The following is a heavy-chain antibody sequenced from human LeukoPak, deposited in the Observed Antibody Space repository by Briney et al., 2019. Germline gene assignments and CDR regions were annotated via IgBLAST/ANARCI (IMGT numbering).Heavy chain of an antibody. CDR3: ASFPYYDSSGYQTPAFDI. V-gene: IGHV1-8*01. Sequence: ASVKVSCKASGYTFTSYDINWVRQATGQGLEWMGWMNPNSGNTGYAQRFQGRVTMTRNTSISTAYMELSSLRSDDTAVYYCASFPYYDSSGYQTPAFDIWGQGTMVTVSS. D-gene: IGHD3-22*01. CDR2: MNPNSGNT. J-gene: IGHJ3*02. CDR1: GYTFTSYD.